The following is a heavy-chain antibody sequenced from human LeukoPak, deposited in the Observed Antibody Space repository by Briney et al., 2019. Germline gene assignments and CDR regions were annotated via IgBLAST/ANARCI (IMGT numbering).Heavy chain of an antibody. J-gene: IGHJ4*02. D-gene: IGHD6-19*01. CDR1: GFTFSTYE. V-gene: IGHV3-48*03. Sequence: PGGSLRLSCAASGFTFSTYEMNWLRLAPGKGLEWVSYISSIGSTIYYADSLKGRFTISRDNAKNSLYLQMNSPRAEDTAVYYCARSGQWLYHFDFWGQGTLVTVSS. CDR2: ISSIGSTI. CDR3: ARSGQWLYHFDF.